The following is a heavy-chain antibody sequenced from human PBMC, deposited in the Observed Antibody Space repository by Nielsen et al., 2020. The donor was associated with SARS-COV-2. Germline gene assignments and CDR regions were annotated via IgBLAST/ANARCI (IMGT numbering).Heavy chain of an antibody. D-gene: IGHD1-1*01. CDR2: IWYDGSNK. CDR3: ARGRCTSYNCAKLGGYMDV. CDR1: GFTFSGYG. Sequence: SLKISCAASGFTFSGYGMHWVRQAPGKGLEWVAVIWYDGSNKYHADSVKGRFTISRDNSKNTLFLQMNNLRAEGTAVYYCARGRCTSYNCAKLGGYMDVWGKGTTVTVSS. V-gene: IGHV3-33*01. J-gene: IGHJ6*03.